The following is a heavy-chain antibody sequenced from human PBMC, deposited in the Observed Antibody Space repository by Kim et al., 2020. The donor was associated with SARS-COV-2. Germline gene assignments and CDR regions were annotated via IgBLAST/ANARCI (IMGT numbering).Heavy chain of an antibody. V-gene: IGHV3-64*01. Sequence: GGSLRLSCAASGFTFSSYAMHWVRQAPGKGLEYVSAISSNGGSTYYANSVKGRFTISRDNSKNTLYLQMGSLRAEDMAVYYCARDRGGDPLYWYFDLWGRGTLVTVSS. CDR3: ARDRGGDPLYWYFDL. CDR2: ISSNGGST. J-gene: IGHJ2*01. CDR1: GFTFSSYA. D-gene: IGHD2-21*02.